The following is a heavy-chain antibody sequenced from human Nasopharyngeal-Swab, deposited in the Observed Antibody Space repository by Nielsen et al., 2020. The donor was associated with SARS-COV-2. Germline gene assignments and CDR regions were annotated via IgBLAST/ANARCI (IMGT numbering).Heavy chain of an antibody. CDR3: ARDEGARVLWFGELSTYYYYGMDV. Sequence: VRQAPGKGLEWVSYISSSGSTIYYADSVKGRFTISRDNAKNSLYLQMNSLRAEETAVYYCARDEGARVLWFGELSTYYYYGMDVWGQGTTVTVSS. D-gene: IGHD3-10*01. J-gene: IGHJ6*02. CDR2: ISSSGSTI. V-gene: IGHV3-48*03.